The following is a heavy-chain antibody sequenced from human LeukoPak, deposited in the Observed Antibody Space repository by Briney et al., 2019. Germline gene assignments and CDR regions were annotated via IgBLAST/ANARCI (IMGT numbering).Heavy chain of an antibody. CDR3: ARLEVRGLIGP. D-gene: IGHD3-10*01. CDR2: MNPNSGNT. J-gene: IGHJ5*02. Sequence: ASVKVSCKASGNMFTFPTYDINWVRQAPGQGLEWTGWMNPNSGNTGYAQRFQDRVTLTWDTSISTAYMELSSLRSEDTAVYYCARLEVRGLIGPWGQGTLVIVSS. CDR1: GNMFTFPTYD. V-gene: IGHV1-8*03.